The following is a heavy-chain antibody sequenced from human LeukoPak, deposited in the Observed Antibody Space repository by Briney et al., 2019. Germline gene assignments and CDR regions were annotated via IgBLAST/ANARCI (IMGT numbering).Heavy chain of an antibody. CDR2: MNPNSGNT. V-gene: IGHV1-18*01. J-gene: IGHJ4*02. D-gene: IGHD6-19*01. Sequence: ASVKVSCKASGYTFTSYDINWVRQATGQGLEWMGWMNPNSGNTNYAQKLQGRVTMTTDTSTSTAYMELRSLRSDDTAVYYCARAYSSGWYLDYWGQGTLVTVSS. CDR3: ARAYSSGWYLDY. CDR1: GYTFTSYD.